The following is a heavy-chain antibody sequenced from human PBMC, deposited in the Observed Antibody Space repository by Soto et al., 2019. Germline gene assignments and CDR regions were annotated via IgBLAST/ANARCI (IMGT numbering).Heavy chain of an antibody. J-gene: IGHJ6*03. V-gene: IGHV4-4*02. CDR3: ARVHDFWSGYPPYMDV. D-gene: IGHD3-3*01. Sequence: PSETLSLTCAVSSAVISSTNWWNWVRQPPGKGLEWIGEIYHTGSTNYNPSLKGRVTISVDKSKNQFYLKLNSVTAADTAVYYCARVHDFWSGYPPYMDVWGKGTTVTVSS. CDR2: IYHTGST. CDR1: SAVISSTNW.